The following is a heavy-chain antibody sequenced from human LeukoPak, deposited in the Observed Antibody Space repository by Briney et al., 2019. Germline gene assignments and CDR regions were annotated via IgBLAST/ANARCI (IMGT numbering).Heavy chain of an antibody. CDR2: IYWDDEK. CDR1: GFSLSTTGVG. CDR3: AHRFPLGLGELSLYDY. J-gene: IGHJ4*02. V-gene: IGHV2-5*02. Sequence: SGPTLVNPTQTLTLTCTFSGFSLSTTGVGVGWIRQPPGKALEWLALIYWDDEKRYSPSLKSRLTITKDTSNNQVVLTMTNMDPVDTATYFCAHRFPLGLGELSLYDYWGQGTLVTVSS. D-gene: IGHD3-16*02.